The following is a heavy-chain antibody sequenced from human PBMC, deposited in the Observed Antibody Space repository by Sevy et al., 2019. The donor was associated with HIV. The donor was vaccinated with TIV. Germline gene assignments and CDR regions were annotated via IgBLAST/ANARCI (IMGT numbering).Heavy chain of an antibody. CDR3: ARGRSNFRY. CDR1: DASMSGYY. CDR2: IYDTGDT. V-gene: IGHV4-59*13. Sequence: SDTLSLTCTLSDASMSGYYWSWIRQPPGKGLEWIGYIYDTGDTNFNPSLKSRVTISQDTSKTQFSLSLSSVNTADTAVYYCARGRSNFRYWSQGTLVTVSS. J-gene: IGHJ4*02. D-gene: IGHD1-1*01.